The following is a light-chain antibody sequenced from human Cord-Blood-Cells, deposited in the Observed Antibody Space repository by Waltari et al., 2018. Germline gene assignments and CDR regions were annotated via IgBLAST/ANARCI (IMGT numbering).Light chain of an antibody. Sequence: IQLTQSPSSPSASVGARFTITCRASQGISSYLAWYQQKQGKAPKLLIYAASTLQSGVPSRFSGSGSGTDFTLTISSLQPEDFATYYCQQLNSYPITFGQGTRLEIK. CDR3: QQLNSYPIT. V-gene: IGKV1-9*01. CDR2: AAS. J-gene: IGKJ5*01. CDR1: QGISSY.